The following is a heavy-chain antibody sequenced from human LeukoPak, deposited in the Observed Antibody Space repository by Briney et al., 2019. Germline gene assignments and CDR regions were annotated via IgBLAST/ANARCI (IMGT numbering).Heavy chain of an antibody. D-gene: IGHD2/OR15-2a*01. V-gene: IGHV4-59*01. J-gene: IGHJ6*02. CDR2: IYDSGSP. Sequence: SETLPLTCSVSGGSMTNLYWTWIRQPPGKGLEWIGDIYDSGSPRYNTSLESRVTISVDTSKKQFSLKLSSVTAADTAVYYCAKGGSTNFYHGDVWGQGTTV. CDR3: AKGGSTNFYHGDV. CDR1: GGSMTNLY.